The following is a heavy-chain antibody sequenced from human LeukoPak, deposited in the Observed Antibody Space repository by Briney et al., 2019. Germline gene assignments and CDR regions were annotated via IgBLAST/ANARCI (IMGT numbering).Heavy chain of an antibody. V-gene: IGHV3-23*01. CDR2: ISERGGST. J-gene: IGHJ4*02. CDR1: GISLSNYA. Sequence: GGSLRLSCVGSGISLSNYAMTWVRQAPGKGLEWVSYISERGGSTTYADSVKGRFTISRDTSLNTLYLQMNNLRAEDTAVYFCAKRGVVIRGILVIGYHQEAYHYDFWGQGVLVTVST. CDR3: AKRGVVIRGILVIGYHQEAYHYDF. D-gene: IGHD3-10*01.